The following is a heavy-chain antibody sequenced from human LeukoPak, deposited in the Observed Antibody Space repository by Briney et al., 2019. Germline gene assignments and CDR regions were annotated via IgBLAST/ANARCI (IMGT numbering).Heavy chain of an antibody. J-gene: IGHJ4*02. D-gene: IGHD3-10*01. CDR3: ARGTYTMVRGVIRADYFDY. Sequence: GSSVKVSCKASGGTFSSYAISWVRQAPGQGLEWMGGIIPIFGTANYAQKFQGRVTITADESTSTAYMELSRLRSEDTAVYYCARGTYTMVRGVIRADYFDYWGQGTLVTVSS. CDR1: GGTFSSYA. V-gene: IGHV1-69*01. CDR2: IIPIFGTA.